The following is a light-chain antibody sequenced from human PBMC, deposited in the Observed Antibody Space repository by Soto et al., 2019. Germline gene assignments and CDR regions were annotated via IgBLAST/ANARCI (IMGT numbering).Light chain of an antibody. J-gene: IGKJ3*01. Sequence: EIVLTQSRGTLALSPGEIATLSCRASQSVNNNYLTWYQQKRGQAPRPLIHGASSWATGIPDRFSGSGSGTDFTLTISRLEPEDFAVYYCQQYGSSPLTFGPGTRVGIK. CDR3: QQYGSSPLT. V-gene: IGKV3-20*01. CDR1: QSVNNNY. CDR2: GAS.